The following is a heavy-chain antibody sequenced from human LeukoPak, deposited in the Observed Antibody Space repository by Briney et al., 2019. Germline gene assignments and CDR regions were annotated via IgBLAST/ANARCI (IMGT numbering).Heavy chain of an antibody. D-gene: IGHD4-23*01. CDR2: INHGGRN. CDR1: GGSLSRYD. CDR3: ARQTVENYYFDY. J-gene: IGHJ4*02. V-gene: IGHV4-34*01. Sequence: PSETLSLTCAVYGGSLSRYDWSWIRQAPGKGLEWIGEINHGGRNDYNPSLKSRVTISVDTSKNQISLKLSSVTAADTAVYYCARQTVENYYFDYWGQGTLVTVSS.